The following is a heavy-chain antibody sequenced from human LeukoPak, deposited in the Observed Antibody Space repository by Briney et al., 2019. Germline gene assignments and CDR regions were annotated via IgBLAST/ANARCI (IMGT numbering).Heavy chain of an antibody. CDR3: ATRHTITFGGVIALGYYGMDV. CDR1: GYTLTELS. V-gene: IGHV1-24*01. CDR2: FDPGDGET. J-gene: IGHJ6*02. D-gene: IGHD3-16*02. Sequence: ASVKVSCKVSGYTLTELSMHWVRQAPGKGLEWMGGFDPGDGETIYAQKFQGRVTMTEDTSTDTAYMELSSLRSEDTAVYYCATRHTITFGGVIALGYYGMDVWGQGTTVTVSS.